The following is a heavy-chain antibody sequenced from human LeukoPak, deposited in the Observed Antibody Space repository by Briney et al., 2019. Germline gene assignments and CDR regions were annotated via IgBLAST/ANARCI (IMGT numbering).Heavy chain of an antibody. D-gene: IGHD6-13*01. CDR2: IYYSGST. CDR1: GGSINSYY. J-gene: IGHJ2*01. CDR3: ARVSSSWYQDWYFDL. V-gene: IGHV4-59*12. Sequence: SETLSLTCTVSGGSINSYYWSWIRQPPGKGLEWIGYIYYSGSTKYNPSLKSRVTISVDTSKNQFSLKLSSVTAADTAVYYCARVSSSWYQDWYFDLWGRGTLVTVSS.